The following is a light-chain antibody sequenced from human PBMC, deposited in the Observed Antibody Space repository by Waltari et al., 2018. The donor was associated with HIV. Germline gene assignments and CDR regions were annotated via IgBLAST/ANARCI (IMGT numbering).Light chain of an antibody. V-gene: IGLV7-43*01. J-gene: IGLJ1*01. CDR1: TGAVTSGNY. Sequence: QTVVTQEPSLTVSPGRAVTLTCASRTGAVTSGNYTNWFQQKPGHAPRALIYSTNKKHAWTPARFSGSLLGGKAALTLSGVQPEDEAEYYCLLYYGGQGYVFGTGTKVTVL. CDR3: LLYYGGQGYV. CDR2: STN.